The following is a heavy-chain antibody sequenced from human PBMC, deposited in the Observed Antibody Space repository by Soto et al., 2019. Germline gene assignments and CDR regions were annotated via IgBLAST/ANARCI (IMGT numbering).Heavy chain of an antibody. CDR3: ARERSAAGTGWFDP. J-gene: IGHJ5*02. CDR2: MNPNSGNT. D-gene: IGHD6-13*01. V-gene: IGHV1-8*01. Sequence: QVQLVQSGAEVKKPGASVKVSCKASGYTFTSYDINWVRQATGQGLEWMGWMNPNSGNTGYAQKLQGRVPMPRNTSISTAYMELSSLRSEDTAVYYCARERSAAGTGWFDPWGQGTLVTVSS. CDR1: GYTFTSYD.